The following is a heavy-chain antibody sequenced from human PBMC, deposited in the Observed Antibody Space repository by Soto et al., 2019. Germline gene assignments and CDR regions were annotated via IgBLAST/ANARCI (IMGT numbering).Heavy chain of an antibody. CDR3: ARVAPSDYDILTGYYTDNWFDP. V-gene: IGHV4-59*01. J-gene: IGHJ5*02. CDR2: IYYSGST. Sequence: SETLSLTCTVSGGSISSYYWSWIRQPPGKGLEWIGYIYYSGSTNYNPSLKSRVTISVDTSKNQFSLKLSSVTAADTAVYYCARVAPSDYDILTGYYTDNWFDPWGQGTLVTVSS. CDR1: GGSISSYY. D-gene: IGHD3-9*01.